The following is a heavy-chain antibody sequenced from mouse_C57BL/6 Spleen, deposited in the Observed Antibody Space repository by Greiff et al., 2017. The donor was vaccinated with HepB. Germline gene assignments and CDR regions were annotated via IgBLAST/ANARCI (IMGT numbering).Heavy chain of an antibody. D-gene: IGHD2-4*01. CDR1: GFTFSSYA. Sequence: EVQRVESGEGLVKPGGSLKLSCAASGFTFSSYAMSWVRQTPEKRLEWVAYISSGGDYIYYSDTVKGRFTISRDNARNTLYLQMSSLKSEDTAMYYCTRDDYDGALFAFWGQGTLVTVSA. J-gene: IGHJ3*01. V-gene: IGHV5-9-1*02. CDR3: TRDDYDGALFAF. CDR2: ISSGGDYI.